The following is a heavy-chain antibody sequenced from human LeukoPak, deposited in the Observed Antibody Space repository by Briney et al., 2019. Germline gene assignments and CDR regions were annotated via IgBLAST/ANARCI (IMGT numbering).Heavy chain of an antibody. Sequence: SETLSLTCTVSGGSISSSSYYWGWIRQPPGKGLEWIGSIYYSGSTYYNPSLKSRVTISVDTSKNQFSLKLSSVTAADTAVYYCATAVLSYCTNGVCQYYFDYWGQGTLVTVSS. CDR2: IYYSGST. J-gene: IGHJ4*02. V-gene: IGHV4-39*07. CDR1: GGSISSSSYY. D-gene: IGHD2-8*01. CDR3: ATAVLSYCTNGVCQYYFDY.